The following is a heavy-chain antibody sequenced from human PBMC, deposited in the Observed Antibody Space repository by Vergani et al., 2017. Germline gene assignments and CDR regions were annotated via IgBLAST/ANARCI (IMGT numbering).Heavy chain of an antibody. J-gene: IGHJ5*02. CDR1: GAAIKDFY. Sequence: QVQLQESGPGLVKPSETLSLTCTVSGAAIKDFYWSWFRQPPGKGLEWIGYVYYTGSTTYNPSLKSRVTISVDTSNNQFSLRMTSLTAADTAIYYFARDRDLYCRSTTSCHNWFDHWCQGSLVTVAS. CDR2: VYYTGST. CDR3: ARDRDLYCRSTTSCHNWFDH. D-gene: IGHD2/OR15-2a*01. V-gene: IGHV4-59*01.